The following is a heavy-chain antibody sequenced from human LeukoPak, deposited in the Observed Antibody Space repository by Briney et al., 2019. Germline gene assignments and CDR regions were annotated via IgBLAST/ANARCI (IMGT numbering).Heavy chain of an antibody. V-gene: IGHV4-59*08. J-gene: IGHJ4*02. Sequence: SETLSLTCTVSGGSISSYCWSWIRQPPGKGLEWIGYIYYSGSTNYNPSLKSRVTISVDTSKNQFSLKLSSVTAADTAVYYCARWGGDYGLDYWGQGTLVTVSS. CDR3: ARWGGDYGLDY. D-gene: IGHD2-21*02. CDR2: IYYSGST. CDR1: GGSISSYC.